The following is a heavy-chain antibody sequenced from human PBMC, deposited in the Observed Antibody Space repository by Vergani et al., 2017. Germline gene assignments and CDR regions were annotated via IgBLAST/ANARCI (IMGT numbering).Heavy chain of an antibody. Sequence: QVQLQESGPGLVTPSEILSLTCIVSGGSISNNYWGWIRQPPGKGLEWIGYIYYSGSTNYNPSLKSRVTISVDTSKNQFSLKLSSVNAADTAVYYCARVVTGSADYWGQGTLVTVSS. CDR3: ARVVTGSADY. J-gene: IGHJ4*02. CDR1: GGSISNNY. CDR2: IYYSGST. D-gene: IGHD2-21*02. V-gene: IGHV4-59*01.